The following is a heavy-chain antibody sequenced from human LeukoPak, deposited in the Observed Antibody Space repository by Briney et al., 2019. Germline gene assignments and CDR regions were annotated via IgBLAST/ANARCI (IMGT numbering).Heavy chain of an antibody. Sequence: SETLSLTCTVSGGSISSSSYYWGWIRQPPGKGLEWIGSIYYSGSTYYNPSLKSQVTISVDTSKNQFSLKLSSVTAADTAVYYCASRSYDFWSGYSYAFDIWGQGTMVTVSS. D-gene: IGHD3-3*01. CDR1: GGSISSSSYY. CDR3: ASRSYDFWSGYSYAFDI. J-gene: IGHJ3*02. CDR2: IYYSGST. V-gene: IGHV4-39*01.